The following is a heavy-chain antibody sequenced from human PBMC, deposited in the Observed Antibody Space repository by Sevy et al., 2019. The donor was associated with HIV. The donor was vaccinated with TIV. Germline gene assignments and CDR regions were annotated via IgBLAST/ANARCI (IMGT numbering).Heavy chain of an antibody. J-gene: IGHJ5*02. D-gene: IGHD1-7*01. CDR2: ISGSGGTT. CDR1: GFTFSSYA. Sequence: GGSLRLSCPASGFTFSSYAMSWVRQAPGKGLEWVSAISGSGGTTYYADSVKGRFTISRDNSKNTLYMQMTSLRAEDTAVYYCAKEGGGLELPRGWFDPWGQGTLVTVSS. V-gene: IGHV3-23*01. CDR3: AKEGGGLELPRGWFDP.